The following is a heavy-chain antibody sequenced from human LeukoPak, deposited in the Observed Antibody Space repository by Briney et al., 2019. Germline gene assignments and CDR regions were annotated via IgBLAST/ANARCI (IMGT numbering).Heavy chain of an antibody. CDR2: IYYSGST. Sequence: SETLSLTCTVSGGSISSYYWSWVRQPPGKGLEWIGYIYYSGSTNYNPSLKSRVTISVDTSKNQFSLKLTSVTAADTAVYYCARGHRYGPVDYWGQGTLVTVST. CDR1: GGSISSYY. V-gene: IGHV4-59*01. CDR3: ARGHRYGPVDY. D-gene: IGHD5-18*01. J-gene: IGHJ4*02.